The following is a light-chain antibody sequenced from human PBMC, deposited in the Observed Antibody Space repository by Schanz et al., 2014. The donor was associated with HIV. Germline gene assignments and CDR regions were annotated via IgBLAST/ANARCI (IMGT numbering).Light chain of an antibody. J-gene: IGKJ2*01. CDR1: QSVSSY. Sequence: ELVLTQSPGTLSLSPGERATLSCRASQSVSSYLAWYQQKPGQAPRLLIYGASSRATGIPDRFSGSGSGTDFTLTISRLEPEDFAVYYCQQYGSSPPSTFGQGTKLEIK. CDR3: QQYGSSPPST. V-gene: IGKV3-20*01. CDR2: GAS.